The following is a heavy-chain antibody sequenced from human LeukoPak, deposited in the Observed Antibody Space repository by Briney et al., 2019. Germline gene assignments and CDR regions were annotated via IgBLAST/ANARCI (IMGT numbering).Heavy chain of an antibody. CDR1: GFTFSSYS. Sequence: PGGSLRLSCAASGFTFSSYSMNWVRRAPGKGLEWVSSISSSSSYIYYADSVKGRFTISRDNAKNSLYLQMNSLRAEDTAVYYCARAPLAAAGYYFDYWGQGTLVTVSS. J-gene: IGHJ4*02. CDR3: ARAPLAAAGYYFDY. V-gene: IGHV3-21*01. D-gene: IGHD6-13*01. CDR2: ISSSSSYI.